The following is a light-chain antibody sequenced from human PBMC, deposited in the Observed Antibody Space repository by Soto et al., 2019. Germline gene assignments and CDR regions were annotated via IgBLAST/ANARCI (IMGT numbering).Light chain of an antibody. CDR3: QHYNNSPLT. Sequence: EIVMTQSPATLSVSPGERATLSCRARQRISTNLPWYQQKPGQAPRLLISGASTRATGIPVRFSGRESATEFALTISSLQSEDFAVYCCQHYNNSPLTFGGGTKVEVK. CDR2: GAS. J-gene: IGKJ4*01. V-gene: IGKV3-15*01. CDR1: QRISTN.